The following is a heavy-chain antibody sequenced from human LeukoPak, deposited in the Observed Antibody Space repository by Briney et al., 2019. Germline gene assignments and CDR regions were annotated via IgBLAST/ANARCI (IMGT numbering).Heavy chain of an antibody. D-gene: IGHD3-10*01. CDR1: GFTFSNYA. J-gene: IGHJ4*02. CDR2: ISYDGSKK. CDR3: ATPYYYGSGSYWPFDY. V-gene: IGHV3-30*04. Sequence: GGSLRLSCAASGFTFSNYAMHWVRQAPGKGLEWVAIISYDGSKKYYADSVKGRFTISRDNSKNTLYLQMNSLRAEDTAVFYCATPYYYGSGSYWPFDYWGQGTLVTVSS.